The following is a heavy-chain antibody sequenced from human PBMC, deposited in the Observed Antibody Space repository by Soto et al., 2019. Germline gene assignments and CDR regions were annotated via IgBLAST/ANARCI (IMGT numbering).Heavy chain of an antibody. CDR3: AKDHFKGNGIYDGFDV. CDR2: IAGVDI. Sequence: VGSLRLSCADDGVTMSTYAMSWVRPAPGKGLEWVSTIAGVDIFYADSVQGRFTISIDNSKNLLFLQMNSLTADDTATYYCAKDHFKGNGIYDGFDVWGQGTKVTVSS. V-gene: IGHV3-23*01. CDR1: GVTMSTYA. J-gene: IGHJ3*01. D-gene: IGHD1-20*01.